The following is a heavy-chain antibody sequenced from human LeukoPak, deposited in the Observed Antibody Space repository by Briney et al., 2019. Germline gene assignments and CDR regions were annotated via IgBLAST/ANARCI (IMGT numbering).Heavy chain of an antibody. D-gene: IGHD6-13*01. CDR2: IYYSGST. CDR3: ARARPGISNWFDP. Sequence: PSETLSLTCTVSGGSISSSSYYWGWIRQPPGKGLEWIGSIYYSGSTYYNPSLKSRVTISVDTSKNQFSLKLSSVTAADTAVYYCARARPGISNWFDPWGQGTLVTVSS. J-gene: IGHJ5*02. CDR1: GGSISSSSYY. V-gene: IGHV4-39*07.